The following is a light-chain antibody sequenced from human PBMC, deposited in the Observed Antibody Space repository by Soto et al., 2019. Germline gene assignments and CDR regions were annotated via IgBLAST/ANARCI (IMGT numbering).Light chain of an antibody. J-gene: IGKJ1*01. CDR1: QSVASRN. V-gene: IGKV3-20*01. Sequence: EIVLTQSPGTLSLSPGERATLSCRASQSVASRNLAWYQQNSGQAPRLLIYGASSRAIHTPDRFSGSGSGTDFTLTISSLQPDDFATYYCQHYNSYSEAFGQGTKVDIK. CDR2: GAS. CDR3: QHYNSYSEA.